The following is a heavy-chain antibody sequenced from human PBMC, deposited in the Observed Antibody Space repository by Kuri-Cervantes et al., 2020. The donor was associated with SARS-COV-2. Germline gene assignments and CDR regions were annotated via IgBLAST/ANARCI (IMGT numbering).Heavy chain of an antibody. V-gene: IGHV3-23*01. J-gene: IGHJ4*02. D-gene: IGHD5-24*01. CDR1: GFTFSSYA. Sequence: GESLKISCAASGFTFSSYAMSWVRQAPGKGLEWVSAISGSGGSTYYADSVKGQFTISRDNAKNSLYLQMNSLRAEDTAVYYCARPEMVRGVDYWGQGTLVTVSS. CDR2: ISGSGGST. CDR3: ARPEMVRGVDY.